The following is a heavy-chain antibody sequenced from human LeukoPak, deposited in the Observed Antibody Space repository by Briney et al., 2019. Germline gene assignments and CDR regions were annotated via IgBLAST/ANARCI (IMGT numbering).Heavy chain of an antibody. D-gene: IGHD6-19*01. CDR1: RYSFTSYW. V-gene: IGHV5-51*01. Sequence: GESLKISGKGSRYSFTSYWIGWVRQMPGKGLEWMGIIYPGDSDTRYSPSFQGQVTISADKSISTAYLQWSSLKASDTAMYYCARRDSSGWYTNYFDYWGQGTLVTVSS. CDR2: IYPGDSDT. J-gene: IGHJ4*02. CDR3: ARRDSSGWYTNYFDY.